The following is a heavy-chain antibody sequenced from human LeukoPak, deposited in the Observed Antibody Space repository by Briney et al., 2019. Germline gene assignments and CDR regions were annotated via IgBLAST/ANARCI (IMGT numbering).Heavy chain of an antibody. CDR1: GFIFNDYA. CDR2: ITWNSDNA. D-gene: IGHD3-22*01. CDR3: ARVEGYYYDSSGYYSDY. J-gene: IGHJ4*02. V-gene: IGHV3-9*01. Sequence: SGGSLRLSCAASGFIFNDYAMHWVRQAPGKGLEWVSGITWNSDNAGYVDSVKGRFTISRDNAKNSLYLQMNSLRAEDTAVYYCARVEGYYYDSSGYYSDYWGQGTLVTVSS.